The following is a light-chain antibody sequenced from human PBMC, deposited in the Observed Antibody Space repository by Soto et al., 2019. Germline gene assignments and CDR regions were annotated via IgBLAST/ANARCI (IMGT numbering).Light chain of an antibody. V-gene: IGLV2-11*01. CDR2: DVS. CDR1: SSDVGGYNY. CDR3: CSYAGSYSYVV. J-gene: IGLJ2*01. Sequence: QSALTQPRSVSGSLGQSVTISCTGTSSDVGGYNYVSWYQQHPGKAPKLIIYDVSERPSGVPDRFSGSKSGNTASLTISGFQAEDEADYCCCSYAGSYSYVVFGGGTKVTVL.